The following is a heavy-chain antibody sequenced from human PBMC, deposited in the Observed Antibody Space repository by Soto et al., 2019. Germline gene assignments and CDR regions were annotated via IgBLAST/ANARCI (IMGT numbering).Heavy chain of an antibody. CDR1: GGTFSSYA. J-gene: IGHJ5*02. V-gene: IGHV1-69*01. Sequence: QVQLVQSGAEVKKPGSSVKVSCKASGGTFSSYAVSWVRQAPGQGLEWMGGIIPIFGTANYAQKFQGRVTITADESTSTAYMELSSLRSEDTAVYYCARVGAAAGKLYNWFDPWGQGTLVTVSS. CDR3: ARVGAAAGKLYNWFDP. CDR2: IIPIFGTA. D-gene: IGHD6-13*01.